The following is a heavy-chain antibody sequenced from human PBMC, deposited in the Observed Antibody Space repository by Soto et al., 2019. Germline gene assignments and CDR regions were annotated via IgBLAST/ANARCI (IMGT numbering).Heavy chain of an antibody. V-gene: IGHV4-31*03. D-gene: IGHD6-6*01. J-gene: IGHJ5*02. Sequence: SATLSLTCTVSGGSISSGGYYWSWILQHPGKGLEWIGYIYYSGSTYYNPSLKSRVTISVDTSKNQFSLKLSSVTAADTDVYYCARDRRNWSDPWGQGTLVTVSS. CDR2: IYYSGST. CDR1: GGSISSGGYY. CDR3: ARDRRNWSDP.